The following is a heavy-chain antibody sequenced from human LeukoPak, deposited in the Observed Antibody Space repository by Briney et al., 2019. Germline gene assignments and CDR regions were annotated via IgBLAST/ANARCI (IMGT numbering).Heavy chain of an antibody. Sequence: GESLKISCKGSGYSFTSYWIGWVRQLPGKGLEWMGIIYPGDSDTRYSPSFQGQVTISADKSISTAYLQWSSLKASDTAMYYCARAGYCSGGSCLIDYWGQGTLVTVSS. CDR2: IYPGDSDT. J-gene: IGHJ4*02. D-gene: IGHD2-15*01. CDR1: GYSFTSYW. CDR3: ARAGYCSGGSCLIDY. V-gene: IGHV5-51*01.